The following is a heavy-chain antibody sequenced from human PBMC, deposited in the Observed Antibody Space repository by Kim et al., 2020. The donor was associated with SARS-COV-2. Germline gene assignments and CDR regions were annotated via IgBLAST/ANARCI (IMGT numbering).Heavy chain of an antibody. D-gene: IGHD4-17*01. Sequence: YYADSVKGRFTIASDNSKNTLFLQMNSLRAEDTAVYYCARTNDYGSKGYDFWGQGTLVTVSS. CDR3: ARTNDYGSKGYDF. V-gene: IGHV3-66*01. J-gene: IGHJ4*02.